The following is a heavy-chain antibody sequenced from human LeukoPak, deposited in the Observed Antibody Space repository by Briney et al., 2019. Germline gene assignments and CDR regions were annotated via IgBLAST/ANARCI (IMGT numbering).Heavy chain of an antibody. V-gene: IGHV1-3*03. CDR3: ARDNSAAGRPMGY. J-gene: IGHJ4*02. CDR2: INAGNGNT. CDR1: GYTFTSYA. Sequence: ASVKVSCKASGYTFTSYAMHWVRQAPGQRLEWMGWINAGNGNTKYSQEFQGRVTITRDTSASTAYVELSSLRSEDMAVYYCARDNSAAGRPMGYWGQGTLVTVSS. D-gene: IGHD6-13*01.